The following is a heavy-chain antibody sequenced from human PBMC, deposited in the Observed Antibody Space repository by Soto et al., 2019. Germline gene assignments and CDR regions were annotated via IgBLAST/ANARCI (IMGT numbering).Heavy chain of an antibody. V-gene: IGHV3-23*04. CDR3: GKGQRGYYYMDF. J-gene: IGHJ6*03. CDR2: ISASGGST. Sequence: VQLVESGGGLIQPGGSLRLACEASGFTFNMYGIVWVRQAPGKGLEWVSAISASGGSTYYADSVKGRFIISRDNSKNTMSVEMHSLSAEDTAVYYCGKGQRGYYYMDFWGVGTPVTVSS. CDR1: GFTFNMYG. D-gene: IGHD3-16*01.